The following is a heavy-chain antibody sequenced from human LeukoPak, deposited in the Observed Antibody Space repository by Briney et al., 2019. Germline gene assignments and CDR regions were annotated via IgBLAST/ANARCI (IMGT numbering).Heavy chain of an antibody. CDR3: TTAPAAFDI. V-gene: IGHV3-15*01. J-gene: IGHJ3*02. CDR2: IKSKTDGGTT. Sequence: PGRSLRLSCTASGFAFSNAWMSWVRQAPGKGLEWVGRIKSKTDGGTTDYAAPVKDRFTISRDDSKDTLFLQMNSLKIEDTAVYYCTTAPAAFDIWGQGTMVTVSS. CDR1: GFAFSNAW.